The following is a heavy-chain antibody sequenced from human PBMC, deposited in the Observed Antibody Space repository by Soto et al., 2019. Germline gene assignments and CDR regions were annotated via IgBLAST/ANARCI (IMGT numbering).Heavy chain of an antibody. CDR2: VSFDGSNS. CDR1: GFTFSNYA. CDR3: ARPIVPAIQNHPYYYYGLDV. V-gene: IGHV3-30-3*01. J-gene: IGHJ6*02. Sequence: ESGGGVVQPGRSLRLSCAASGFTFSNYAMHWVRQAPGKGLDWVAVVSFDGSNSYYADSVKGRFTISRDNSKNTLFLQMNSLRPEDTAVYFCARPIVPAIQNHPYYYYGLDVWGQGTTVNVSS. D-gene: IGHD2-2*01.